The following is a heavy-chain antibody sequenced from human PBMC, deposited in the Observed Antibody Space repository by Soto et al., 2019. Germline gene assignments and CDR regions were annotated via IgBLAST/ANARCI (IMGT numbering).Heavy chain of an antibody. D-gene: IGHD1-1*01. CDR3: ATGWNIACQDDCEI. V-gene: IGHV3-30*04. Sequence: PEGSLRLSCAASGFIFTDFAFHWVRQAPGKGLERVATISNDGRNRYYVDCVKGRFTVSRDNSKNNLYLEMISLRAEDTAVYYCATGWNIACQDDCEICDEGTRVT. CDR2: ISNDGRNR. J-gene: IGHJ3*02. CDR1: GFIFTDFA.